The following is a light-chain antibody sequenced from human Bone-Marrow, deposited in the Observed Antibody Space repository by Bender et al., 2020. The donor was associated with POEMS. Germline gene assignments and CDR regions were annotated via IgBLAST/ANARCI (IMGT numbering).Light chain of an antibody. CDR1: TSNIGDNY. Sequence: QSVLPQPPSVSAAPGQTVTISCSGRTSNIGDNYVSWYQQLPGTAPKLLIYDNDKRPSGIPDRFSGSKSGTSATLGITGLQTGDEADYYCGTWDSYLSAVVFGVGTKLTVL. CDR3: GTWDSYLSAVV. V-gene: IGLV1-51*01. J-gene: IGLJ2*01. CDR2: DND.